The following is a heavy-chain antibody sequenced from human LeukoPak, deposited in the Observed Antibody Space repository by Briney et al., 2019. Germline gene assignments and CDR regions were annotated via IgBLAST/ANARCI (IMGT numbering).Heavy chain of an antibody. CDR3: GRNGVVAENRLYVDY. CDR1: GYTFTAHG. V-gene: IGHV1-18*01. J-gene: IGHJ4*02. CDR2: IGPHSGNT. D-gene: IGHD2-8*01. Sequence: ASVKVSCKASGYTFTAHGIIWVRQAPGQGLEWMGWIGPHSGNTKYAQKFQGRVTMAIDTSTGIVHMELRDLISDDTAVYYCGRNGVVAENRLYVDYWGQGTLVTVSS.